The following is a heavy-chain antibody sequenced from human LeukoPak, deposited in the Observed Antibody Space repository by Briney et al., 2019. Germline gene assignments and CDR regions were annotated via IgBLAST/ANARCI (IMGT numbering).Heavy chain of an antibody. V-gene: IGHV1-2*02. D-gene: IGHD4-23*01. J-gene: IGHJ6*02. Sequence: ASVKVSCKASGYTFTGYYMHWVRQAPGQGLEWMGWISPNSGGTNYAQKFQGRLTMTRDTSISTANMELSRLRSDDTAVYYCARERTTVVTLDYYYGMDVWGQGTTVTVSS. CDR1: GYTFTGYY. CDR2: ISPNSGGT. CDR3: ARERTTVVTLDYYYGMDV.